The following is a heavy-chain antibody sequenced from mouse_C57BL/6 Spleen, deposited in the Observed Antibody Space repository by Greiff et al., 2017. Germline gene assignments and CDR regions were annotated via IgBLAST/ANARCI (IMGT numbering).Heavy chain of an antibody. V-gene: IGHV1-67*01. J-gene: IGHJ2*01. CDR1: GYTFTDYA. Sequence: VQLQQSGPELVRPGVSVKISCKGSGYTFTDYAMHWVQQSHAKSLEWIGVISTYYGDASSNQKFKGKATLTVDKSCSTAYMELGRLTSEDSAVYFCARWGYYGYSLDYWGQGTTLTVSS. CDR3: ARWGYYGYSLDY. D-gene: IGHD1-2*01. CDR2: ISTYYGDA.